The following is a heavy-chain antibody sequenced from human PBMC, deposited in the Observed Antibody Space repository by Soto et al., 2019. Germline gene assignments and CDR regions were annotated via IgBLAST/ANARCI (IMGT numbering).Heavy chain of an antibody. CDR1: GGSISSGDYY. D-gene: IGHD5-18*01. V-gene: IGHV4-30-4*01. Sequence: QVQLQESGPGLVKPSQTLSLTCTVSGGSISSGDYYWSWIRQPPGKGLEWIGYIYYSGSTYSNPSLKSRVTLSVDTAKNQFYLKLSSVTAADPAVYYCARGPVDTAMDYYYYYYGMDVWGQGTTVTVSS. CDR3: ARGPVDTAMDYYYYYYGMDV. CDR2: IYYSGST. J-gene: IGHJ6*02.